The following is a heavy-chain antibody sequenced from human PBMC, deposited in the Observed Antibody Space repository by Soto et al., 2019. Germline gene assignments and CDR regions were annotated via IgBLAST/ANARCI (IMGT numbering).Heavy chain of an antibody. CDR3: AKDTAPRAKDALFDY. V-gene: IGHV3-30*18. CDR1: VFTFSSYG. Sequence: VGSLRLSCASSVFTFSSYGMHCVRHSPGKGLEWVAVISYDGSNKYYADSVKGRFTISRDNSKNTLYLQMNSLRAEDTAVYYCAKDTAPRAKDALFDYWGQGTLVTVSS. CDR2: ISYDGSNK. D-gene: IGHD2-2*01. J-gene: IGHJ4*02.